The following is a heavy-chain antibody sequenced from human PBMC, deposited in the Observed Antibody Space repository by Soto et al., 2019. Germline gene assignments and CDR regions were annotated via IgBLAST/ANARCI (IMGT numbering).Heavy chain of an antibody. CDR1: GGSLSSYY. Sequence: SSETLSLTCTVSGGSLSSYYWSWIRQPPGKGLEWIGYFYYSGSTNYNPSLKSRVTISVDTSKNQFSLKLSSVTAADTAVYYCARGTLTPYFDYWGQGTLVTVSS. CDR2: FYYSGST. CDR3: ARGTLTPYFDY. V-gene: IGHV4-59*01. J-gene: IGHJ4*02.